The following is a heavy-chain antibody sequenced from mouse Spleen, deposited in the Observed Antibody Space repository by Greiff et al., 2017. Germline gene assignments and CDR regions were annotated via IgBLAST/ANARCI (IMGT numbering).Heavy chain of an antibody. CDR3: ARCGYERIEAWFAY. D-gene: IGHD2-14*01. Sequence: QVQLQQPGAELVKPGASVKLSCKASGYTFTSYWMHWVKQRPGRGLEWIGRIDPNSGGTKYNEKFKDKATLTADKSSSTAYMQLSSLTYEDSAVYYCARCGYERIEAWFAYWGQGTLVTVSA. J-gene: IGHJ3*01. CDR1: GYTFTSYW. CDR2: IDPNSGGT. V-gene: IGHV1-62-3*01.